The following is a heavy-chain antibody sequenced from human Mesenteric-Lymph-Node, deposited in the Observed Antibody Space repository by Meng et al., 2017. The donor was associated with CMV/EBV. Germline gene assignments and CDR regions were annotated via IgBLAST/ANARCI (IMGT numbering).Heavy chain of an antibody. CDR3: ARDAEVVVGATFDY. CDR2: ISYSGSS. Sequence: SETLSLTCTVFSGSIRSRDHYWTWIRQPPGKGLEWIGYISYSGSSYYNPSLKSRLTISVDTSKRQFSLKLSSVTAADTAVYFCARDAEVVVGATFDYWGQGALVTVSS. J-gene: IGHJ4*02. V-gene: IGHV4-30-4*08. D-gene: IGHD2-15*01. CDR1: SGSIRSRDHY.